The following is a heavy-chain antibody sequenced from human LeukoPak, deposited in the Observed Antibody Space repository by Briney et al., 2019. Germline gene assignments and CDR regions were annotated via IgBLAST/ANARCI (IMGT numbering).Heavy chain of an antibody. CDR1: GLTVTNAW. V-gene: IGHV3-15*07. CDR2: IVSKTDGGAT. D-gene: IGHD3-10*01. Sequence: PGGSLRLSCSASGLTVTNAWMNWVRQAPGEGVDWVGRIVSKTDGGATDYAAPVKGRFTISRDDSKNTLNLQMNSLKTEDTAVYYCTTGIRGDWGQGTLVTVSS. CDR3: TTGIRGD. J-gene: IGHJ4*02.